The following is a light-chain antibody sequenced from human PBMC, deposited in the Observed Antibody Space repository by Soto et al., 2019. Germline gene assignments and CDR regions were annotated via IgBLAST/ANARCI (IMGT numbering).Light chain of an antibody. CDR1: SSDVGGYNR. Sequence: QSALTQPPSVSGSPGQSVAISCTGTSSDVGGYNRVSWYQQAPGTAPKLLIYDVSNRPSGGSTRFSGSKSGNTASLTISGLEDEDEADYYCTSYASGSAYVFGPGTKVTVL. CDR2: DVS. CDR3: TSYASGSAYV. J-gene: IGLJ1*01. V-gene: IGLV2-18*02.